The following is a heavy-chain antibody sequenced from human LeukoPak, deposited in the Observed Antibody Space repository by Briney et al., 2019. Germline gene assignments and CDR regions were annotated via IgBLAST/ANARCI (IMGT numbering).Heavy chain of an antibody. J-gene: IGHJ5*02. V-gene: IGHV4-38-2*02. Sequence: PSETLSLTCSVSGYSISSGYYWGWIRQPPGKGLKWIGSIYHSGNTYYNPSLKSRVTISVDTSKNQFSLKLSSVTAADTAVYYCAREDATYWFDPWGQGTLVTVSS. CDR1: GYSISSGYY. CDR2: IYHSGNT. CDR3: AREDATYWFDP.